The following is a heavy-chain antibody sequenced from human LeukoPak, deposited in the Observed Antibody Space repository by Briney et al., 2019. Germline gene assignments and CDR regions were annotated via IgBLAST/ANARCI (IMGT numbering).Heavy chain of an antibody. J-gene: IGHJ4*02. CDR1: GYTFSTYP. D-gene: IGHD3-22*01. V-gene: IGHV7-4-1*02. Sequence: ASVKVPCKASGYTFSTYPMNWVRQAPGQGLEWMGWINTNTGSPTYAQDLTGRFVFSLDTSVSTAFLQINSLKAEDTALYYCVRGIDTTGYFNYWGQGTLVTVSS. CDR3: VRGIDTTGYFNY. CDR2: INTNTGSP.